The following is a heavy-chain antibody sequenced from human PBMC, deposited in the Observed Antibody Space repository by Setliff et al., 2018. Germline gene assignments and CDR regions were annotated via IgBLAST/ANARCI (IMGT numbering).Heavy chain of an antibody. Sequence: GGSLRLSCAASGFTFSSYAMSWVRQAPGKGLEWVSAISGSGGSTYYADSVKGRFTISRDNSKNTLYLQMNSLRAEDTAVYYCAKDNYYDSTPPLVFDYWGQGTLVTAPQ. CDR3: AKDNYYDSTPPLVFDY. J-gene: IGHJ4*02. CDR2: ISGSGGST. D-gene: IGHD3-22*01. CDR1: GFTFSSYA. V-gene: IGHV3-23*01.